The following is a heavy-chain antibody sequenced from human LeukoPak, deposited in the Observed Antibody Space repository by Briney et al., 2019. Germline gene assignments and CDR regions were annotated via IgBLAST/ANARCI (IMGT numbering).Heavy chain of an antibody. V-gene: IGHV4-61*01. Sequence: PSETLSLTCTVSGGSVSSGCYYWSWIRQPPGKGLEWIGYIYYSGSTNYNPSLKSRVTISVDTSKNQFSLKLSSVTAADTAVYYCARDPSGYFNYWGQGTLATVSS. CDR2: IYYSGST. CDR3: ARDPSGYFNY. CDR1: GGSVSSGCYY. J-gene: IGHJ4*02. D-gene: IGHD3-22*01.